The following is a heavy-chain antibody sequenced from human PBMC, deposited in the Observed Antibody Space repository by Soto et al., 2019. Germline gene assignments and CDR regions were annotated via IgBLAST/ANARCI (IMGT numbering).Heavy chain of an antibody. Sequence: VKLLESGGIGVQTGGSLRLSCAAAGFDFEDYAMHWVRQVPGKGLEWVSLTNSDGTDSYYVDSVKGRFTISRDNAKRTRYLQMDRLRPEDTALYFCAKSLYYDDRSPLDHWGQGTLVTVSS. D-gene: IGHD4-17*01. CDR1: GFDFEDYA. V-gene: IGHV3-43D*04. J-gene: IGHJ4*02. CDR3: AKSLYYDDRSPLDH. CDR2: TNSDGTDS.